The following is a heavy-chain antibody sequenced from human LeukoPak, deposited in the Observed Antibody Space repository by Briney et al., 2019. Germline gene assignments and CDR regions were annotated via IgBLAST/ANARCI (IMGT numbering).Heavy chain of an antibody. Sequence: ASVTVSCKASGYTFTSYDINWVRQATGQGLEWMGWMNPNSGNTGYAQKFQGRVTMTRNTSISTAYMELSSLRSEDTAVYYCARGGEWLESWRGFDPWGQGTLVTVSS. CDR1: GYTFTSYD. J-gene: IGHJ5*02. V-gene: IGHV1-8*01. CDR3: ARGGEWLESWRGFDP. CDR2: MNPNSGNT. D-gene: IGHD3-3*01.